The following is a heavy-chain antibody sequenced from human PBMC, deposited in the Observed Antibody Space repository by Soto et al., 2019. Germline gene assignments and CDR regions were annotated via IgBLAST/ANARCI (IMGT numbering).Heavy chain of an antibody. D-gene: IGHD4-17*01. Sequence: GGSMRLSCAASGFTLSSYAMSWVCQAPGKGLEWVSAISGSGGSTYYADSVKGRFTISRDNSKNTLYLQMNSLRAEDTAVYYCAKGPYGDYVVHYYYMDVWGKGTTVTVSS. V-gene: IGHV3-23*01. CDR2: ISGSGGST. J-gene: IGHJ6*03. CDR1: GFTLSSYA. CDR3: AKGPYGDYVVHYYYMDV.